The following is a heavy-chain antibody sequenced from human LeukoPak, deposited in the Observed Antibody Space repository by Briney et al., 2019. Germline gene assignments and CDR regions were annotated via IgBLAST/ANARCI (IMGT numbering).Heavy chain of an antibody. Sequence: GGSLRLSCAVSGFTLSNYGMSWVRQAPGKGLEWVAGISDSGGSTNYADSVKGRFTISRDNPKNTLYLQMNSLRADDTAVYFCSKRGAVIRVILVGVHKDAYCFDPWGQGALVTVSS. D-gene: IGHD3-22*01. J-gene: IGHJ5*02. CDR2: ISDSGGST. CDR3: SKRGAVIRVILVGVHKDAYCFDP. CDR1: GFTLSNYG. V-gene: IGHV3-23*01.